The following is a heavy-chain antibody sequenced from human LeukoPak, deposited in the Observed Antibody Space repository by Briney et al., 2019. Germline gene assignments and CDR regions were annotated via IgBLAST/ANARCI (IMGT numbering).Heavy chain of an antibody. CDR2: IKQDGSEK. CDR3: MRMIHYYYYYMDV. D-gene: IGHD3-16*01. V-gene: IGHV3-7*01. CDR1: GFTFSSYW. Sequence: GGSLRLSCAASGFTFSSYWMSWVRQAPGKGLEWVANIKQDGSEKYYVDSVKGRFTISRDNAKNSLYLQMNSLRAEDTAVYYCMRMIHYYYYYMDVWGKGTTVTVSS. J-gene: IGHJ6*03.